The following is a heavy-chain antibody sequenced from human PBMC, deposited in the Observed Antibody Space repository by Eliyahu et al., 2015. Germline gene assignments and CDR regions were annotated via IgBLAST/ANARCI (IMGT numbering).Heavy chain of an antibody. CDR3: AKDPRSYSLYYYYGMDV. J-gene: IGHJ6*02. V-gene: IGHV3-30*02. CDR1: GFTFXXXG. CDR2: IRYDGSNK. D-gene: IGHD3-10*01. Sequence: QVQLVESGVGVVQPGGSLRXSCAAXGFTFXXXGMHWVRQAPGKGLEWXAFIRYDGSNKYYADSVKGRFTISRDNSKNTLYLQMNSLRAEDTAVYYCAKDPRSYSLYYYYGMDVWGQGTTVTVSS.